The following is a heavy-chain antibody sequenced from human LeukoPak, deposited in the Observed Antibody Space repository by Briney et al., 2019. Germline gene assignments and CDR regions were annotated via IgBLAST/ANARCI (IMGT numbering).Heavy chain of an antibody. J-gene: IGHJ4*02. CDR3: ARRPASDGDEVGWNTDY. Sequence: KPSETLSLTCAVYGGSFSGYYWSWIRQPPGKGLEWIGEINHSGSTNYNPSLKSRVTISVDTSKNQFSLKLSSVTAADTAVYYCARRPASDGDEVGWNTDYWGQGTLVTVSS. V-gene: IGHV4-34*01. D-gene: IGHD4-17*01. CDR1: GGSFSGYY. CDR2: INHSGST.